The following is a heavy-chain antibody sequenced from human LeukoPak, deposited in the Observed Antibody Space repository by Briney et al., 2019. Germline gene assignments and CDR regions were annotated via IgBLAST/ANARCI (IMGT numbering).Heavy chain of an antibody. V-gene: IGHV3-66*01. CDR3: ARGVESSSWLYYFDY. CDR1: GFPVSSNY. CDR2: IYSGGST. D-gene: IGHD6-13*01. Sequence: GGSLRLSCAASGFPVSSNYMSWVRQAPGKGLEWVSVIYSGGSTYYADSVKGRFTISRDNSKNTLYLQMNSLRAEDTAVYYCARGVESSSWLYYFDYWGQGTLVTVSS. J-gene: IGHJ4*02.